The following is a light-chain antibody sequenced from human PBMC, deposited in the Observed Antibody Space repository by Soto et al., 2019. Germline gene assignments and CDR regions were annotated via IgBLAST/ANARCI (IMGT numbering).Light chain of an antibody. V-gene: IGKV3-11*01. CDR2: DAS. J-gene: IGKJ5*01. CDR3: QQRSNWPPEIT. CDR1: QSVTTY. Sequence: ETVLTQSPATLSLSPGESATLSCRASQSVTTYLAWYQQKPGQAPRLLIYDASVRATGIPARFSASGSGTDFTLTISRLEPEDFAVYYCQQRSNWPPEITFGQGTQLEIK.